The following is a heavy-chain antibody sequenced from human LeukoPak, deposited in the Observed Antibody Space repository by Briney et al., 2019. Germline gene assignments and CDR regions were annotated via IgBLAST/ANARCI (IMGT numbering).Heavy chain of an antibody. CDR1: GFTFSSNW. CDR3: VREVGAPGSFQH. J-gene: IGHJ1*01. Sequence: GGSLRLSCAASGFTFSSNWMHWVRHAPGKGLVWISRINGDGRIIEHAESVKGRFTISRNNADNTLHLQMNSLRAEDTAVYHCVREVGAPGSFQHWGQGAPVTVSS. D-gene: IGHD1-26*01. CDR2: INGDGRII. V-gene: IGHV3-74*03.